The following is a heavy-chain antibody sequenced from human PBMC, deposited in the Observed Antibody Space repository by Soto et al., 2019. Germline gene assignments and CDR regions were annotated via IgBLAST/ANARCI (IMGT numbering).Heavy chain of an antibody. Sequence: SETLSLTCAVYGGSFSGYYWSWIRQPPGKGLEWIGEINHSGSTNYNPSLKSRVTISVDTSKNHFSLKLSSVTAADTAVYYCARSGYFDWLLFFGSPAKAYSYYGMDVWGQGTTVTVSS. CDR2: INHSGST. D-gene: IGHD3-9*01. V-gene: IGHV4-34*01. CDR1: GGSFSGYY. CDR3: ARSGYFDWLLFFGSPAKAYSYYGMDV. J-gene: IGHJ6*02.